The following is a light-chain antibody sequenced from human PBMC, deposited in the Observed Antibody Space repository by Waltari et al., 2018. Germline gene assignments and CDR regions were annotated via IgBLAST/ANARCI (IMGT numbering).Light chain of an antibody. CDR1: SGHSSNI. CDR3: QTGGHGTWV. J-gene: IGLJ3*02. V-gene: IGLV4-69*01. CDR2: VNSDGTH. Sequence: QLVLTQSPSASASLGASIKLTCTLSSGHSSNIIAWLQQQPEKGPRYLMKVNSDGTHSKGDEMPVRFSGSSSGAERYLTISNLQSEDEADYYCQTGGHGTWVFGGGTKVTVL.